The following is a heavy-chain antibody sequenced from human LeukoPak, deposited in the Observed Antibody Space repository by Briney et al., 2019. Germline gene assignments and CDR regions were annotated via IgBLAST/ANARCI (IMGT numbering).Heavy chain of an antibody. CDR1: GGTFSSYA. Sequence: GASVKVSCRASGGTFSSYAISWVRQAPGQGLEWMGRIILIVGVANYAQKIQGRGTITADTPTSTAYMQLSSLRSEYTAVYYCASRLDRYCSGGSCYSAVNYYYYGMDVWGQGTTVTVSS. J-gene: IGHJ6*02. CDR2: IILIVGVA. V-gene: IGHV1-69*04. CDR3: ASRLDRYCSGGSCYSAVNYYYYGMDV. D-gene: IGHD2-15*01.